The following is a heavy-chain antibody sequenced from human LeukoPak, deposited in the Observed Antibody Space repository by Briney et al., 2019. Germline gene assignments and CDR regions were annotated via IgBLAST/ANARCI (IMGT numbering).Heavy chain of an antibody. J-gene: IGHJ4*02. D-gene: IGHD1-1*01. CDR1: GCTFTSYA. Sequence: GASVKVSCKASGCTFTSYAMHWVRRAPGQRLEWMGWINAGNGDTKYSQKFQGRVTIARDTSASTAYMELSSLRSEDTAVYYCARDRGGTGDFDYWGQGTLVTVSS. V-gene: IGHV1-3*01. CDR3: ARDRGGTGDFDY. CDR2: INAGNGDT.